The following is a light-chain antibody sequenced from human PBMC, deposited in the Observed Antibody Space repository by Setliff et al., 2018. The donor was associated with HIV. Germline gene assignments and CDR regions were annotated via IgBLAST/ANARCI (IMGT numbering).Light chain of an antibody. V-gene: IGLV2-8*01. CDR2: EVS. J-gene: IGLJ1*01. CDR1: SSDVGGYNY. CDR3: SSYAGSNNYV. Sequence: LTQPPSASGSPGQSVTISCTGTSSDVGGYNYVSWYQQHPGKAPKLMIYEVSKRPSGVPDRFSGSKSGNTASLTVSGLQAEDEADYYCSSYAGSNNYVFGTGTKVTV.